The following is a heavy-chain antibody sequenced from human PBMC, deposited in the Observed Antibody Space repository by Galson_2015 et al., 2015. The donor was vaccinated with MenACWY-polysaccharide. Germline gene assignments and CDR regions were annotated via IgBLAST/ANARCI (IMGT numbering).Heavy chain of an antibody. V-gene: IGHV3-30*02. CDR3: AKDEKTYYYDSLGHFDY. D-gene: IGHD3-22*01. Sequence: SLRLSCAASGFTFGDYAMSWVRQAPGKGLEWVAFIRYDGSNKYYADSVKGRFTISRDNSKNTLYLQMNSLRAEDTAVYYCAKDEKTYYYDSLGHFDYWGQGTLVTVSS. CDR1: GFTFGDYA. J-gene: IGHJ4*02. CDR2: IRYDGSNK.